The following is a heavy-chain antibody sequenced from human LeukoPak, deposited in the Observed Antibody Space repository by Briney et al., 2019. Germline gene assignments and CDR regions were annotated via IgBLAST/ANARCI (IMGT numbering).Heavy chain of an antibody. CDR2: IDANNGDT. Sequence: ASVKVSCKASGYTFRGNYIHWLRQAPGQGLEWMGWIDANNGDTKSAQKFQGRVTMSRDTSISTAYMDLSSLSPHDAAVYYCARDPSSVTPYFFDYWGQGTLVTVSS. V-gene: IGHV1-2*02. CDR3: ARDPSSVTPYFFDY. D-gene: IGHD4-23*01. J-gene: IGHJ4*02. CDR1: GYTFRGNY.